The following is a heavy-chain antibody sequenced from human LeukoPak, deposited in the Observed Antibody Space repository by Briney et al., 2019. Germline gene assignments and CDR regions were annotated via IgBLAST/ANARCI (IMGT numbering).Heavy chain of an antibody. Sequence: GASLRLSCAASGFAFSSYAMSRVRQAPGKGLEWVSAISGSGGSTYYADSVKGRFTISRDNSKNTLYLQMNSLRAEDTAVYYCAKEPRYSSSQRGPKYSYYYGMDVWGQGTTVTVSS. J-gene: IGHJ6*02. CDR2: ISGSGGST. D-gene: IGHD6-13*01. CDR1: GFAFSSYA. CDR3: AKEPRYSSSQRGPKYSYYYGMDV. V-gene: IGHV3-23*01.